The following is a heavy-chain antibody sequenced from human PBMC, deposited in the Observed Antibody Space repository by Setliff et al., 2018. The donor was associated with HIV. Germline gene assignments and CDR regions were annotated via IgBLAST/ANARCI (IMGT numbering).Heavy chain of an antibody. V-gene: IGHV4-59*08. J-gene: IGHJ4*02. Sequence: SETLSLTCTVSGDSISTDYWTWIRQTPGKGLEWIGYIYNSASTSYSPSLKSRVTISVDTSKNQFSLKLSSVTAADTAVYYCARHSPSDYWGQGTLVTVSS. CDR3: ARHSPSDY. CDR1: GDSISTDY. CDR2: IYNSAST.